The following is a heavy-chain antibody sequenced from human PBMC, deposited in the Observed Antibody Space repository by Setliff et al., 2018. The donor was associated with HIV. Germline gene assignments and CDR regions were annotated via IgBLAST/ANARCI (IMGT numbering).Heavy chain of an antibody. J-gene: IGHJ4*02. CDR2: IVVGSGNT. CDR1: GFTFTSSA. V-gene: IGHV1-58*02. CDR3: AAGYYYDSSGYYQVFDY. D-gene: IGHD3-22*01. Sequence: SVKVSCKASGFTFTSSAMQWVRQARGQRLEWIGWIVVGSGNTDYAQKFQERVTITRDMSTSTAYMELSSLRSEDTAVYYCAAGYYYDSSGYYQVFDYWGQGTLVTVSS.